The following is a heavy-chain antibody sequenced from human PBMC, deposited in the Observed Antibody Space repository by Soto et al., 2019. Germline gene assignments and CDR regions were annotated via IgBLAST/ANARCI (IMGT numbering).Heavy chain of an antibody. V-gene: IGHV3-48*03. J-gene: IGHJ6*02. CDR3: ATASPVHPAFFYYYYGMDV. Sequence: QPGGSLRLSCAASGFTFSSYEMNWVRQAPGKGLEWVSYISSSGSTIYYADSVKGRFTISRDNAKNSLYLQMNSLRAEDTAVYYCATASPVHPAFFYYYYGMDVWGQGTTVTVSS. CDR2: ISSSGSTI. CDR1: GFTFSSYE.